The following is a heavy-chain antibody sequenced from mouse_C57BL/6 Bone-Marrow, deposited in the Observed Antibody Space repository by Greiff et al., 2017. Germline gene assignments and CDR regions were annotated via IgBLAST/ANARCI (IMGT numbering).Heavy chain of an antibody. CDR3: AGGGNYGGYYMDY. J-gene: IGHJ2*01. Sequence: QVQLQQSGAELVKPGASVKMSCTASGYTFTTYPIDWMKQNPGKSLEWIGNFHPYNDDTNYNEKFKGKATLTVEKSSSTVYLELSRFTSDDSAVDYCAGGGNYGGYYMDYWGQGTTLTVSS. D-gene: IGHD2-1*01. CDR2: FHPYNDDT. CDR1: GYTFTTYP. V-gene: IGHV1-47*01.